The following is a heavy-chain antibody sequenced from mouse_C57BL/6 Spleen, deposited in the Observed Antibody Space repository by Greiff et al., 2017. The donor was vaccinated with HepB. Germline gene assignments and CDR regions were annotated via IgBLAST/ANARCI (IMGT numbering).Heavy chain of an antibody. CDR3: ARFRERNYFDY. J-gene: IGHJ2*01. CDR2: IDPSDSYT. CDR1: GYTFTSYW. V-gene: IGHV1-69*01. Sequence: QVQLQQPGAELVMPGASVKLSCKASGYTFTSYWMHWVNQRPGQGLEWIGEIDPSDSYTNYNQKFKGKSTLTVDKSSSTAYMQLSSLTSEDSAVYYCARFRERNYFDYWGQGTTLTVSS.